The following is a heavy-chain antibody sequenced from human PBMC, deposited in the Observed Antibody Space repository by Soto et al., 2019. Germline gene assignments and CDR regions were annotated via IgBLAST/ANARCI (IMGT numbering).Heavy chain of an antibody. CDR2: MNPKSGGT. CDR1: GYTFSAYY. Sequence: EASVKVSCKASGYTFSAYYTHWVRQAPGQGLEWMGWMNPKSGGTYFAQKFQGRVTLTTDTAASTAYMELRILRSADTALYYCAREASVLIPAAQPSRFDSWGQGTLVTVSS. D-gene: IGHD2-2*01. CDR3: AREASVLIPAAQPSRFDS. V-gene: IGHV1-2*02. J-gene: IGHJ4*02.